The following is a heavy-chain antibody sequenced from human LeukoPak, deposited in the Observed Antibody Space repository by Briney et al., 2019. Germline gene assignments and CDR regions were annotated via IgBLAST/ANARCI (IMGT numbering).Heavy chain of an antibody. CDR2: IRSKAYGGTT. V-gene: IGHV3-49*04. CDR1: GFTFGDYA. D-gene: IGHD1-20*01. CDR3: TRDAITGVDY. Sequence: GGSLRLSCTASGFTFGDYAMSWVRQAPGKGLEWVGFIRSKAYGGTTEYAASVKGRFTISRDDSKSIAYLQMNSLKTEDTAVYYCTRDAITGVDYWGQGTLVTVSS. J-gene: IGHJ4*02.